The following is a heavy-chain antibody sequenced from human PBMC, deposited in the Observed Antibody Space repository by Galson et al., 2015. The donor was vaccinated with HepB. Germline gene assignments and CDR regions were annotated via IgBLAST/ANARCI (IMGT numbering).Heavy chain of an antibody. CDR3: ARKPFLSHYNWFDP. CDR2: IFHSGTT. Sequence: TLSLTCAVSGGSISNSNWWSWVRQPPGKGLEWIGEIFHSGTTHYNPSLMSRVTISVDKSKNQFSLRLRSVTAADTAVYYCARKPFLSHYNWFDPWGQGILVTVSS. D-gene: IGHD1-14*01. V-gene: IGHV4-4*02. CDR1: GGSISNSNW. J-gene: IGHJ5*02.